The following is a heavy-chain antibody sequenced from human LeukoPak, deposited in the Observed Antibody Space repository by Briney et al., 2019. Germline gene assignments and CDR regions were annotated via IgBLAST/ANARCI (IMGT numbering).Heavy chain of an antibody. V-gene: IGHV3-21*01. CDR1: GFTFSSYS. CDR2: ISSSSSYI. D-gene: IGHD6-13*01. CDR3: ARSIAAAVYFDY. J-gene: IGHJ4*02. Sequence: GGSLRLSCAASGFTFSSYSMNWVRQAPGKGLEWVSSISSSSSYIYYADSVKGRFTISRDNAKNSLYLQMNSLRAEDTAVYYCARSIAAAVYFDYWGQGTLATVSS.